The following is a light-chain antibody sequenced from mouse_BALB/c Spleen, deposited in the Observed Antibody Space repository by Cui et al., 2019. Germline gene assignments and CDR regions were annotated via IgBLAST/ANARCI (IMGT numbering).Light chain of an antibody. J-gene: IGKJ4*01. V-gene: IGKV12-46*01. CDR2: AAT. Sequence: DIQMTQSPASLSVSVGETVTITCRASENIYSNLAWYQQKQGKSPQLLVYAATNLADGVPSRFSRSGSGTQYSLKINSLQSEDFGSYYCQHFWGTPFTFGSGTKLEIK. CDR1: ENIYSN. CDR3: QHFWGTPFT.